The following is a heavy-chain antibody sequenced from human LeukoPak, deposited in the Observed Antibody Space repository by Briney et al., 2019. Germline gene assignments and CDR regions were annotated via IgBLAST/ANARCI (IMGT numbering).Heavy chain of an antibody. CDR2: FKSKTDGGTT. J-gene: IGHJ4*02. Sequence: GGSLRLSCAASGFTFSNAWMSWVRQAPGKGLEWVGRFKSKTDGGTTDYAAPVKGRFTISRDDSKNTLYLQMNSLKTEDTAVYYCARESYSSGYYYDYWGQGTLVTVSS. CDR3: ARESYSSGYYYDY. D-gene: IGHD3-22*01. V-gene: IGHV3-15*01. CDR1: GFTFSNAW.